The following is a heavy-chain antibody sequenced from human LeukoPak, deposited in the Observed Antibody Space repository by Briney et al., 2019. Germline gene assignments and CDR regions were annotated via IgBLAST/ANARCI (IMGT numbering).Heavy chain of an antibody. Sequence: GGSLRLSCAASGFTFSDSYMSWIRQAPGKGLEWVSYISSSGSTIYYADSVKGRFTISRDNAKNSLYLQMNSLRAEDTAVYYCARPPRTYYYDSSGYPTYYMDVWGKGTTVTISS. J-gene: IGHJ6*03. CDR2: ISSSGSTI. CDR3: ARPPRTYYYDSSGYPTYYMDV. D-gene: IGHD3-22*01. CDR1: GFTFSDSY. V-gene: IGHV3-11*04.